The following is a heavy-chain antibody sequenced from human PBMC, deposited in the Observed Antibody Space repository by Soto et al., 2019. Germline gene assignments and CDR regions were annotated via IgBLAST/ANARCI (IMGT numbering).Heavy chain of an antibody. CDR3: AKGGHDYGDFIFDY. V-gene: IGHV3-23*01. CDR2: ISGSGGST. CDR1: CFAFSSYA. Sequence: GGSLRLSCSASCFAFSSYAMSWVRQAPGKGLEWVSAISGSGGSTYYADSVKGRFTISRDNSKNTLYLQMNSLRAEDTAVYYCAKGGHDYGDFIFDYWGQGTLVTVSS. D-gene: IGHD4-17*01. J-gene: IGHJ4*02.